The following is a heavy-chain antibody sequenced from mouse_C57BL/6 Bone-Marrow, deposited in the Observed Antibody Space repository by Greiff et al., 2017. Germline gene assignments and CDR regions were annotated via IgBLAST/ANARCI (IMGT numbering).Heavy chain of an antibody. V-gene: IGHV5-6*02. CDR3: ARRGDGSDWYVDV. J-gene: IGHJ1*03. Sequence: EVKVEESGGDLVKPGGSLKLSCAASGFTFSSYGMSWVRQTPDKRLEWVATISSGGSYTYYHDSVKGRFTISRDNAKNTLYLQMRSLKSEDTAMSYCARRGDGSDWYVDVWGTGTTVTGSS. CDR2: ISSGGSYT. CDR1: GFTFSSYG.